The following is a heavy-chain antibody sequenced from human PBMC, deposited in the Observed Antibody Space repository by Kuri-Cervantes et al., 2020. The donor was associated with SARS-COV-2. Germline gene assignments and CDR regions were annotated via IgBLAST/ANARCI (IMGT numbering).Heavy chain of an antibody. CDR1: GYTFTSYG. Sequence: ASVKVSCKASGYTFTSYGIAWVRQAPGQGLEWMGWVSGYNGNTNYAQTFQGRVTMTTDTSTSTAFMELRSLRPDDTALYYCAREYCSSSSCYLGRPFALWGQGAMVTVSS. CDR3: AREYCSSSSCYLGRPFAL. V-gene: IGHV1-18*01. J-gene: IGHJ3*01. D-gene: IGHD2-2*01. CDR2: VSGYNGNT.